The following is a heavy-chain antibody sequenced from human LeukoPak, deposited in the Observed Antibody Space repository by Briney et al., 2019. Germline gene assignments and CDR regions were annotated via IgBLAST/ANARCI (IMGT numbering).Heavy chain of an antibody. Sequence: GGSLRLSCAASGFTFSSYSMNWVRQAPGKGLEWVSSISSSSSYIYYAAPVKGRFTISRDDSKNTLYLQMNSLKTEDTAVYYCTTDWGSLRQLVPFDYWGQGTLVTVSS. J-gene: IGHJ4*02. D-gene: IGHD6-13*01. CDR3: TTDWGSLRQLVPFDY. V-gene: IGHV3-21*03. CDR2: ISSSSSYI. CDR1: GFTFSSYS.